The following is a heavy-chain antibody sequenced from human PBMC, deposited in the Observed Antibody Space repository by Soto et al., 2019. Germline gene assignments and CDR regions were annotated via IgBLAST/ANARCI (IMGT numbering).Heavy chain of an antibody. D-gene: IGHD2-2*01. V-gene: IGHV3-23*01. CDR2: ISGSGGNT. J-gene: IGHJ5*02. CDR1: GFTFSSYA. Sequence: EEQLLESGGGLVQPGESLRLSCAASGFTFSSYAMSWVRQAPGKGLEWVSLISGSGGNTFYADYVKGRFTMSRANSKNTLFLQMNSLSAEDTAVYYCAGGPTHIGPGIVQAAIRGGYNYFDPWGQGTLVTVSS. CDR3: AGGPTHIGPGIVQAAIRGGYNYFDP.